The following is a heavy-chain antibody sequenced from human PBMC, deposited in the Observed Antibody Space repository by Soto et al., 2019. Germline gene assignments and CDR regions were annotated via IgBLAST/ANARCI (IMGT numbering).Heavy chain of an antibody. CDR3: ARAGEQWLVRQAFDI. V-gene: IGHV4-34*01. Sequence: SETLSLTCAVYGGSFSGYYWSWIRQPPGKGLEWIGEINHSGSTNYNPSLKSRVTISVDTSKNQFSLKLSSVTAADTAVYYCARAGEQWLVRQAFDIWGQGTMVTVSS. CDR2: INHSGST. CDR1: GGSFSGYY. D-gene: IGHD6-19*01. J-gene: IGHJ3*02.